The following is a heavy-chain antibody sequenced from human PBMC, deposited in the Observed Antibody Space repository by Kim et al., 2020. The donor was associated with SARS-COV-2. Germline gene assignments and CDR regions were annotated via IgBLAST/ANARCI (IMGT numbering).Heavy chain of an antibody. CDR3: ARQKLYQLLPNWFDP. V-gene: IGHV4-39*01. D-gene: IGHD2-2*01. CDR2: IYYTGST. Sequence: SETLSLTCTVSGGSISSSSYYWAWIRQPPGKGLEWIGTIYYTGSTYYNPSLKSRVTISIDTSKNQFSLKLSSVTAADTAVYYCARQKLYQLLPNWFDPWGQGTQVTVSS. J-gene: IGHJ5*02. CDR1: GGSISSSSYY.